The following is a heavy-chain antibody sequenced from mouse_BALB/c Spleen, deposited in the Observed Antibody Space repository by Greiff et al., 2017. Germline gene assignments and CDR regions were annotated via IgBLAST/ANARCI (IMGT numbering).Heavy chain of an antibody. D-gene: IGHD1-1*01. CDR3: VRQSPYYYGSSYAMDY. CDR2: IRSKSNNYAT. Sequence: EVQVVESGGGLVQPKGSLKLSCAASGFTFNTYAMNWVRQAPGKGLEWVARIRSKSNNYATYYADSVKDRFTISRDDSQSMLYMQMNNLKTEDTAMYYCVRQSPYYYGSSYAMDYWGQGTSVTVSS. J-gene: IGHJ4*01. CDR1: GFTFNTYA. V-gene: IGHV10-1*02.